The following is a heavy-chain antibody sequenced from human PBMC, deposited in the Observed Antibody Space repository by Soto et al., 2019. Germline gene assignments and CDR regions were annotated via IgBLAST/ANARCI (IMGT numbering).Heavy chain of an antibody. CDR2: MNPNSGNT. J-gene: IGHJ4*02. Sequence: QVQLVQSGAEVKKPGASVKVSCKASGYTFTSYDINWVRQATGQGLEWMGWMNPNSGNTGYAQKFQGRVTMTRNTSISTAYMELSSLRSEDTAVCYCARIRSPITIFGEAFDYWGQGTLVTVSS. CDR1: GYTFTSYD. D-gene: IGHD3-3*01. CDR3: ARIRSPITIFGEAFDY. V-gene: IGHV1-8*01.